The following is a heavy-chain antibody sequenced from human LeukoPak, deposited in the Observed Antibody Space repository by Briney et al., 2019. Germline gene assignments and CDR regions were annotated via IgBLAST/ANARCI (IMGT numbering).Heavy chain of an antibody. CDR1: GGSFSGYY. J-gene: IGHJ4*02. CDR2: INHSGST. Sequence: SETLSLTCTVYGGSFSGYYWSWIRQPPGKRLEWIGEINHSGSTNYNPSLKSRVTISVDTSKNQFSLKLSSVTAADTAVYYCARGRGRAVAGTDEIDYWGQGTLVTVSS. V-gene: IGHV4-34*01. D-gene: IGHD6-19*01. CDR3: ARGRGRAVAGTDEIDY.